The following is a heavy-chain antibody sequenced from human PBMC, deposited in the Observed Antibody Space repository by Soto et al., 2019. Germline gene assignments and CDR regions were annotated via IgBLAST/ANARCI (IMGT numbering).Heavy chain of an antibody. V-gene: IGHV4-30-4*01. D-gene: IGHD4-17*01. Sequence: QVQLQESGPGLVKPSQTLSLTCTVSGGSISSDDYQWSWIRHPPGKGLEWIGYIYYSGYTYNNPSLKSRVTISVDTSENQFSLKLSSVTAADTAVYYCARSGDYVAFDYGVQGTLVTVSS. CDR3: ARSGDYVAFDY. J-gene: IGHJ4*02. CDR2: IYYSGYT. CDR1: GGSISSDDYQ.